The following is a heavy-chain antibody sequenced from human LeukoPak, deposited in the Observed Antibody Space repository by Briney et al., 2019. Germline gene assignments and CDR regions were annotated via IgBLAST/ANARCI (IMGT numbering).Heavy chain of an antibody. CDR3: TRPGYSSGMGY. Sequence: GGSLTLSCAASGFTFSGSAMHWVRQASGKGLEWVGRIRSKANSYATAYAASVKGRFTISRDDSKNTAYLQMNSLKTEDTAVYYCTRPGYSSGMGYWGQGTLVTVSS. CDR1: GFTFSGSA. D-gene: IGHD6-19*01. V-gene: IGHV3-73*01. CDR2: IRSKANSYAT. J-gene: IGHJ4*02.